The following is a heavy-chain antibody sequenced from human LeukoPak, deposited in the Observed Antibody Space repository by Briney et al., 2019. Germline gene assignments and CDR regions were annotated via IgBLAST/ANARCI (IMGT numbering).Heavy chain of an antibody. CDR3: ARMDSSGHLYYFDY. V-gene: IGHV4-59*12. CDR2: IYYSGST. D-gene: IGHD3-22*01. J-gene: IGHJ4*02. CDR1: GGSISSYY. Sequence: PSETLSLTCTVSGGSISSYYWSWIRQPPGKGLKWIGYIYYSGSTSYSPSLRSRVTISVDTSKNQFSLKLSSVTAADTAVYYCARMDSSGHLYYFDYWGQGTLVTVSS.